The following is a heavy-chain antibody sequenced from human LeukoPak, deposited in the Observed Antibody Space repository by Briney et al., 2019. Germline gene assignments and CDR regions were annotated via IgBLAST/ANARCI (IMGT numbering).Heavy chain of an antibody. CDR3: ARQSSGNWFDP. Sequence: PPETLSLTCTVSGASISSYYWSWIRQSPGKGLECIGYVYASGSTNYNPSLKSRVAMSIDTSKNQFSLKLGSVTAADTAVYYCARQSSGNWFDPWGQGTLVTVSS. J-gene: IGHJ5*02. CDR2: VYASGST. CDR1: GASISSYY. V-gene: IGHV4-4*09.